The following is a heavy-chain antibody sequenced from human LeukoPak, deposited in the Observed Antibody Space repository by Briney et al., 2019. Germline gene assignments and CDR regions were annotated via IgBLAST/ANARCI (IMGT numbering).Heavy chain of an antibody. CDR2: INPSGGST. V-gene: IGHV1-46*01. CDR1: GYTFTSYY. CDR3: ARDQTILRTGSYYTWFDP. Sequence: ASVKVSCKASGYTFTSYYMHWVRQAPGQGLEWMGIINPSGGSTSYAQKFQGRVTMTRDMSTSTVYMELSSLRSEDTAVYYCARDQTILRTGSYYTWFDPWGQGTLVTVSS. J-gene: IGHJ5*02. D-gene: IGHD3-10*01.